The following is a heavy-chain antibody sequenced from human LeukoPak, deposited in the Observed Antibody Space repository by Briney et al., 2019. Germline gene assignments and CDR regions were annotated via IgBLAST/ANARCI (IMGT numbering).Heavy chain of an antibody. J-gene: IGHJ4*02. Sequence: PSETLSLTCTVSGGSMSTYYWSWIRQPPGKGLEWIGYIYHSGSTNYNPSLKSRVTISLDTSKNQFSLKLSSVTAADTAVYYCARAILSGYPDSWGQGTLVIVFS. V-gene: IGHV4-59*01. CDR3: ARAILSGYPDS. CDR1: GGSMSTYY. D-gene: IGHD3-3*01. CDR2: IYHSGST.